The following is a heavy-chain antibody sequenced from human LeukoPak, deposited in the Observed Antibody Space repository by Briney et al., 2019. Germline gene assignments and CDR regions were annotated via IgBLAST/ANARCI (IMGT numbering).Heavy chain of an antibody. CDR1: GGSFSGYY. V-gene: IGHV4-34*01. Sequence: SETLSLTCAVYGGSFSGYYWSWIRQPPGKGLEWIGEINHSGSTNYNPSLKSRVTISVDTSKNQFSLKVSSVTAADTAVYSCARGAVATGPVPGAFDIWGQGTMVTVSP. D-gene: IGHD1-1*01. J-gene: IGHJ3*02. CDR3: ARGAVATGPVPGAFDI. CDR2: INHSGST.